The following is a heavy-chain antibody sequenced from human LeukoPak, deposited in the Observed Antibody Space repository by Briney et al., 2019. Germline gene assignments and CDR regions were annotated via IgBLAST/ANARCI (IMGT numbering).Heavy chain of an antibody. Sequence: SETLSLTCTVSGYSISSGYYWGWIRQPPGKGLEWIGSIYHSGSTYYNPSLKSRVTISVDTSKKQFSLRLSSVTAADTAVYYCASLTRTMGFDPWGQGTLVTVSS. CDR3: ASLTRTMGFDP. CDR2: IYHSGST. D-gene: IGHD1-20*01. J-gene: IGHJ5*02. V-gene: IGHV4-38-2*02. CDR1: GYSISSGYY.